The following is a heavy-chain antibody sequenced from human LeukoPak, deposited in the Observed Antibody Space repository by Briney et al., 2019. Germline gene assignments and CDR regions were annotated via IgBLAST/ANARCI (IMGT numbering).Heavy chain of an antibody. D-gene: IGHD5-12*01. J-gene: IGHJ6*02. CDR3: ARDAWRRAFNYGMDV. V-gene: IGHV3-9*01. CDR1: GFTFDDYA. CDR2: ISWSSGNI. Sequence: GGSLRLSCAASGFTFDDYAMHWVRQAPGKGLEWVAGISWSSGNIGYADSVKGRFIISRDNAENSLHLEMNSLRHEDTAAYFCARDAWRRAFNYGMDVWGQGTTVAVSS.